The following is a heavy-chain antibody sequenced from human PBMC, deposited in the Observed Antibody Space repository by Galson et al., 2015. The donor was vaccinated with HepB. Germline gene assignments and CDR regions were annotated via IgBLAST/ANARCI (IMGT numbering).Heavy chain of an antibody. CDR3: ARVPDNLYYYDSSGYYKSYYYYGMDV. CDR1: GYTFTSYA. V-gene: IGHV7-4-1*02. CDR2: INTNTGNP. D-gene: IGHD3-22*01. J-gene: IGHJ6*02. Sequence: SVKVSCKASGYTFTSYAMNWVRQAPGQGLEWMGWINTNTGNPTYAQGFTGRFVFSLDTSVSTAYLQISSLKAEDTAVYYCARVPDNLYYYDSSGYYKSYYYYGMDVWGQGTTVTVSS.